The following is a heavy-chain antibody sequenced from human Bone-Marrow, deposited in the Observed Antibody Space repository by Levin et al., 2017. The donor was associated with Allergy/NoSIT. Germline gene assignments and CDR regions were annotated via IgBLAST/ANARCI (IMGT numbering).Heavy chain of an antibody. CDR3: TRDGGGLGY. V-gene: IGHV3-74*01. CDR1: GFTFRSSW. J-gene: IGHJ4*02. D-gene: IGHD2-15*01. Sequence: LSLPCAASGFTFRSSWMHWVRQPPGKGLVWVSRIYPDGSSTTYADSVQGRFTISRDNAKNTLYLQMNSLRTEDTAVYYCTRDGGGLGYWGQGTLVTVSS. CDR2: IYPDGSST.